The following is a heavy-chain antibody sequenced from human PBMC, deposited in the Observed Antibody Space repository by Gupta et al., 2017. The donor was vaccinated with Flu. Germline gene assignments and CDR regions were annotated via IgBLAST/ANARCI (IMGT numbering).Heavy chain of an antibody. Sequence: EVQLVESGGGLAQPGRSLRLSCAVSGFSFEKDGMSWVRQAPGKGLEWVSGISWNSGVIGYAGSVKGRFTISRDNAKNSLYLQMDSLRVEDTAVYFCAKDRGYNGLGLEYWGQGTLVTVSS. CDR1: GFSFEKDG. CDR3: AKDRGYNGLGLEY. D-gene: IGHD5-12*01. CDR2: ISWNSGVI. V-gene: IGHV3-9*01. J-gene: IGHJ4*02.